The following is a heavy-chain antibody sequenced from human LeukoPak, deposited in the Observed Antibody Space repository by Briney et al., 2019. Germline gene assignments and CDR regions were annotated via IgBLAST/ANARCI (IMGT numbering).Heavy chain of an antibody. D-gene: IGHD5-24*01. CDR3: ASSFPRSDAYISNYFDY. CDR2: ISSSGTYT. J-gene: IGHJ4*02. Sequence: GGSLRLSCAASGYTFSTYSMNWVRQAPGRGLEWVSSISSSGTYTYYAHSMRGRFTVSRDNSKNSLYLQMNSLRAEDTAVYYCASSFPRSDAYISNYFDYWGQGTLVTVSS. V-gene: IGHV3-21*01. CDR1: GYTFSTYS.